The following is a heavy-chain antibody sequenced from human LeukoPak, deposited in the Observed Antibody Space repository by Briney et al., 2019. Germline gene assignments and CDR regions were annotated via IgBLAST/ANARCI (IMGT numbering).Heavy chain of an antibody. V-gene: IGHV3-48*01. Sequence: PGGSLRLSCAASGFTFSSYSMNWVRQAPGKGLEWVSYISSSSSSIYYADSVKGRFTISRDSSKNTLYLQMNSLRAEDTAVYYCAKCKDSGGSRFKYFDYWGQGTLVTVSS. CDR3: AKCKDSGGSRFKYFDY. J-gene: IGHJ4*02. D-gene: IGHD3-22*01. CDR1: GFTFSSYS. CDR2: ISSSSSSI.